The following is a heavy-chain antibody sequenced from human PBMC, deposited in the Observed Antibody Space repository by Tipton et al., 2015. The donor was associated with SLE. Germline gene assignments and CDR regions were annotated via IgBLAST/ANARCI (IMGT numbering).Heavy chain of an antibody. J-gene: IGHJ4*02. CDR1: GYSFTSYW. CDR3: ARQPGYSSGWDAYFDY. Sequence: QLVQSGAEVKKPGESLKISCKGSGYSFTSYWIGWVRQMPGKGLEWMGIIYPGDSDTRYSPSFQGQVTISADKSISAAYLQWSSLKASDTAMYYCARQPGYSSGWDAYFDYWGQGTLVTVSS. CDR2: IYPGDSDT. V-gene: IGHV5-51*01. D-gene: IGHD6-19*01.